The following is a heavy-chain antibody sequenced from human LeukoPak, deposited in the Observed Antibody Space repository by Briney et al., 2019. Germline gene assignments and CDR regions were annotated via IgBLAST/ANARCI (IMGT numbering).Heavy chain of an antibody. J-gene: IGHJ4*02. CDR1: GFTFSSYL. Sequence: PGGSLRLSCAASGFTFSSYLMSWVHQAPGKGLEWVANIKHDGSEKYHVDSVKGRFTISRDNAKNSLYLQMNNLRAEDTAVYYCGRESGYWGQGTLVTVSS. V-gene: IGHV3-7*01. CDR3: GRESGY. CDR2: IKHDGSEK.